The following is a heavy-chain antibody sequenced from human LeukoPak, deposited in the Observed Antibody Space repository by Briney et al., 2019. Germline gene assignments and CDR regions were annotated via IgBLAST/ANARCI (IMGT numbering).Heavy chain of an antibody. D-gene: IGHD6-19*01. CDR3: ARDPDSRGWLSRSGPEGFLDY. CDR2: INPNSGGT. Sequence: GASVKVSCKASGYTFTGYYMHWVRQAPGQGLEWMGWINPNSGGTNYAQKFQGRVTMTRDTSISTAYMELSRLRSDDTAVYYCARDPDSRGWLSRSGPEGFLDYWGQGTLVTVSS. J-gene: IGHJ4*02. CDR1: GYTFTGYY. V-gene: IGHV1-2*02.